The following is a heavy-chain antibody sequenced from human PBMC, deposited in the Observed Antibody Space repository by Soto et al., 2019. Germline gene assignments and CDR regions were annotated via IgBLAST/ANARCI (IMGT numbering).Heavy chain of an antibody. CDR2: IKQDGSEK. CDR1: GSTLVGFW. CDR3: ARDWNGYRDY. J-gene: IGHJ4*02. V-gene: IGHV3-7*05. D-gene: IGHD5-12*01. Sequence: EVQLVESGGDLVQPGGSRNLPFAAPGSTLVGFWRTWVARAPGKGLEWVANIKQDGSEKYYVDSVKGRFTISRDNAKNSLYLQMNSLRAEDTAVYYCARDWNGYRDYWGQGTLVTVSS.